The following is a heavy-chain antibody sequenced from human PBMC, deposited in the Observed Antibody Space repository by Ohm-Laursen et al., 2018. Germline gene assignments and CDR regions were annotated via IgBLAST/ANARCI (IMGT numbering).Heavy chain of an antibody. V-gene: IGHV1-8*01. D-gene: IGHD3-22*01. Sequence: GASVKVSCKASGYTFTSYDINWVRQATGQGLEWMGWMNPNSGNTGYAQKFQGRVTMTRNTSISTAYMELSSLRSEDTAVYYCARDDSSGYAFDYWGQGTLVTVSS. CDR3: ARDDSSGYAFDY. CDR2: MNPNSGNT. J-gene: IGHJ4*02. CDR1: GYTFTSYD.